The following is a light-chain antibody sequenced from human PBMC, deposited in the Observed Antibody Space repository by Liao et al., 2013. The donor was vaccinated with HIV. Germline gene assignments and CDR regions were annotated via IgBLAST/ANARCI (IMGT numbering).Light chain of an antibody. V-gene: IGLV3-1*01. Sequence: SYELTQPPSVSVSPGQTASITCSGDKLGEKYACWYQQKPGQSPVLVIYQDNMRPSGIPERFSGSNSGNTATLTINRVEAGDEADFYCQVWDTNTAHWVFGGGTKLTVL. CDR1: KLGEKY. J-gene: IGLJ3*02. CDR2: QDN. CDR3: QVWDTNTAHWV.